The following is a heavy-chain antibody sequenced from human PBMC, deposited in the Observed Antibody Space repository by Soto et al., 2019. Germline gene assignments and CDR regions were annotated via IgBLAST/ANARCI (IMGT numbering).Heavy chain of an antibody. CDR3: VKDVIGYCSAGNCFPDSYFDY. D-gene: IGHD2-15*01. J-gene: IGHJ4*02. Sequence: VPLVESGGGWVQPGRSLRLSCAASGFTFDDYAMHWVRQAPGKGLEWVSGISWNSGTKGYADSVKGRFTISRDNAKNSLYLQMSGLRAEDTAFYYCVKDVIGYCSAGNCFPDSYFDYWGQGALVTVSS. CDR1: GFTFDDYA. CDR2: ISWNSGTK. V-gene: IGHV3-9*01.